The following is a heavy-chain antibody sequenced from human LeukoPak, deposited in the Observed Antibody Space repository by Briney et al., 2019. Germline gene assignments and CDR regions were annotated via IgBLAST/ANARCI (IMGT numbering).Heavy chain of an antibody. D-gene: IGHD3-10*01. V-gene: IGHV4-39*07. CDR3: ARDLLRKPWHYYASGAI. CDR2: IYYSGST. CDR1: NGSISISSYY. J-gene: IGHJ4*02. Sequence: SETLSLTCTVSNGSISISSYYWGWIRQPPGKGLEWIGNIYYSGSTYYNPSLKSRVTISVDTSKNQFSLELSSVTAADTAVYYCARDLLRKPWHYYASGAIWGQGTLVTVTS.